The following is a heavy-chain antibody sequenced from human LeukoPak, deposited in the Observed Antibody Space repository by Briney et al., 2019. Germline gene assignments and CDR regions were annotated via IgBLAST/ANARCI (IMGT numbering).Heavy chain of an antibody. D-gene: IGHD3-10*01. J-gene: IGHJ6*03. Sequence: GGYLRLSCAAAGFTFDDYGMSWVRQAPWKRLEWVSGINWNGGSTGYADSVKGRFTISRDNAKNSLYLQMNSLRAEDTALYYCAREGVDYYYYYMDVWGKGTTVTVSS. CDR2: INWNGGST. CDR1: GFTFDDYG. V-gene: IGHV3-20*04. CDR3: AREGVDYYYYYMDV.